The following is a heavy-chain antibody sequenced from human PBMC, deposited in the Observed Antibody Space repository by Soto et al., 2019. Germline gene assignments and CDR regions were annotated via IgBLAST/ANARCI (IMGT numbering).Heavy chain of an antibody. D-gene: IGHD3-9*01. CDR3: ASRTTGTLFRYFAFDC. CDR1: GFTLSSYW. V-gene: IGHV3-7*05. J-gene: IGHJ4*02. Sequence: PGGSLRLSCAASGFTLSSYWMSWVRQSPGKGLEWVANIKQDGSEKYYVDSVKGRFTISRDNAKNSLYLQMNSLRAEDTAVYYCASRTTGTLFRYFAFDCWGQGTLVTVSS. CDR2: IKQDGSEK.